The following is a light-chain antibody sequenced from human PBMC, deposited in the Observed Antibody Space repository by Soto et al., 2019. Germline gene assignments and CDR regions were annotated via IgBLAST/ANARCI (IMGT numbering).Light chain of an antibody. Sequence: EIVMTQSPVTVSLSPGEGATLSCRASQSVRTNLAWYQHKPGQAPRLLIYDASTRATGIPVRFSGSGSGTEFALTNNSLQSEDFAVYYCQQYHDWPPLTFGGGTKVEI. CDR1: QSVRTN. CDR2: DAS. J-gene: IGKJ4*01. CDR3: QQYHDWPPLT. V-gene: IGKV3-15*01.